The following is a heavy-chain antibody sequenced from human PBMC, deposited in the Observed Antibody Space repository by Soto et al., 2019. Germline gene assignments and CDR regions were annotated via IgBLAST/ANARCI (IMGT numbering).Heavy chain of an antibody. Sequence: GGSLRLSCAASGFTFSCCAMSWVRQAPGQGLEWVSAVSGSGGSTYYADSVKGRFTISRDNSKNTLYLQMNSLRAEDTAVYYCAKYRVAPGGWFEPWGQGTLVTVSS. J-gene: IGHJ5*02. CDR3: AKYRVAPGGWFEP. CDR2: VSGSGGST. V-gene: IGHV3-23*01. CDR1: GFTFSCCA. D-gene: IGHD3-16*01.